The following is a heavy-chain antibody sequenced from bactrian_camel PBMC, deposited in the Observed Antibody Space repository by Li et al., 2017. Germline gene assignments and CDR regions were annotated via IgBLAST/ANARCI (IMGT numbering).Heavy chain of an antibody. CDR2: LYTGSGGT. Sequence: VQLVESGGGLVQPGGSLRLSCAASGFTLSTYGMSWARQAPGKQREGVAALYTGSGGTYYVDSVKGRFTISRDNAQNTLYQQMNSLKPEDTAMYYCALNSGSYGGTCTTQRRSFNLWGQGTQVTVS. CDR1: GFTLSTYG. D-gene: IGHD6*01. V-gene: IGHV3S31*01. CDR3: ALNSGSYGGTCTTQRRSFNL. J-gene: IGHJ4*01.